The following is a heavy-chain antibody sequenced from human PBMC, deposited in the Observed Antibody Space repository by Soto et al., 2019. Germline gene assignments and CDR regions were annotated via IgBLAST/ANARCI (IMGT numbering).Heavy chain of an antibody. J-gene: IGHJ6*02. Sequence: QLQLQESGPGLVKPSETLSLTCTVSGGSISSSSYYWGWIRQPPGKGLEWIGSIYYSGSTYYNPSLKSRVTISVDTSKNQFSLKLSSVTAADTAVYYCARHESAARPERIYYYYGMDVWGQGTTVTVSS. CDR1: GGSISSSSYY. CDR2: IYYSGST. V-gene: IGHV4-39*01. CDR3: ARHESAARPERIYYYYGMDV. D-gene: IGHD6-6*01.